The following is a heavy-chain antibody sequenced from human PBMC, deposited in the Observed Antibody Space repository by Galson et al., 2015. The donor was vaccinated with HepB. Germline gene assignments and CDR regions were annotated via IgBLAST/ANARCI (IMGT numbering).Heavy chain of an antibody. Sequence: SVKVSCEASGGTFSSYAMHWVRQAPGKGLEWVAIISYDGSNKYYADSVKGRFTISRDNSKNLMYLQMNSLRDEDTAVYYCAFSWITGRGYWGQGTLVTVSS. CDR2: ISYDGSNK. J-gene: IGHJ4*02. CDR3: AFSWITGRGY. V-gene: IGHV3-30-3*01. CDR1: GGTFSSYA. D-gene: IGHD2-15*01.